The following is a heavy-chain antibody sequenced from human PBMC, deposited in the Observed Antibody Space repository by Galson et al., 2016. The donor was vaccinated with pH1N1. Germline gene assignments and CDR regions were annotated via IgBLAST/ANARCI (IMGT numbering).Heavy chain of an antibody. CDR1: GFTFSNYG. V-gene: IGHV3-33*06. CDR2: ILSDGSSE. J-gene: IGHJ6*02. CDR3: AKERHGDYALLYGMDV. D-gene: IGHD4-17*01. Sequence: SLRLSCAASGFTFSNYGMHWVRQAPGKGLEWLAVILSDGSSEGYADSVKGRFTISRDNSKNTLYLQMNSLRAEDTAVYYCAKERHGDYALLYGMDVWGQGTTVIVSS.